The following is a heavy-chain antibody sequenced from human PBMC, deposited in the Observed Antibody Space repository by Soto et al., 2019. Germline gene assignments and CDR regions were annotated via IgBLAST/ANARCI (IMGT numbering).Heavy chain of an antibody. CDR3: AKDADNDVYGVFDV. Sequence: EVQLLESGGGLVQPGGSLRLSCAASGFIFTNYALSCVRQAPGKGLEWVAGVSGSGGSSYYADSVKARFTVSRDNSRSTLYLQMSSLRAEDSAIYYCAKDADNDVYGVFDVWGQGTLVTVSS. J-gene: IGHJ3*01. CDR2: VSGSGGSS. CDR1: GFIFTNYA. V-gene: IGHV3-23*01. D-gene: IGHD4-17*01.